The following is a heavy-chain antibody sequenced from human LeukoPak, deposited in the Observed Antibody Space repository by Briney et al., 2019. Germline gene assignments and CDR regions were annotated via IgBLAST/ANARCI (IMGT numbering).Heavy chain of an antibody. V-gene: IGHV3-73*01. CDR3: TGNYYGSGSYADFDY. CDR2: IRSTANGYAT. J-gene: IGHJ4*02. CDR1: GFTFSGSA. Sequence: GGSLRLSCAASGFTFSGSALHWVRQASGKGLEWVGSIRSTANGYATAYAASVKGRFTISRDDSKNTAYLQMDSLKTEDTAVYYCTGNYYGSGSYADFDYWGQGTLVTVSS. D-gene: IGHD3-10*01.